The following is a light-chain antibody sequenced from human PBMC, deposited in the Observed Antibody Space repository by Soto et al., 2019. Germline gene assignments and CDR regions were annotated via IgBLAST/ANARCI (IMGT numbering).Light chain of an antibody. CDR3: QQSYSTPYS. Sequence: DTQMTQSPSSLSASVGDRVTITCRARQSISSYLNWYQQNPGQSPKLLIYAASSLQSGVPSRFSGSGSGTDFTLTISSVQPEDFATYYCQQSYSTPYSFGQVSKLEIK. CDR2: AAS. J-gene: IGKJ2*03. CDR1: QSISSY. V-gene: IGKV1-39*01.